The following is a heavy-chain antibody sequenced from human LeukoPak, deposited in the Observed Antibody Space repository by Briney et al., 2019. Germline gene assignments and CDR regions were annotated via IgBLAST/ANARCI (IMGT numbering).Heavy chain of an antibody. Sequence: KASETLSLTCTVSGGSISSYYWSWIRQPPGKGLEWIGYIYYSGSTNYNPSLKSRVTISVDTFKNQFSLKLSSVTAADTAVYYCARTKTVYGSGKDTNPLGPDYWGQGTLVIVSS. D-gene: IGHD3-10*01. CDR2: IYYSGST. V-gene: IGHV4-59*01. CDR3: ARTKTVYGSGKDTNPLGPDY. CDR1: GGSISSYY. J-gene: IGHJ4*02.